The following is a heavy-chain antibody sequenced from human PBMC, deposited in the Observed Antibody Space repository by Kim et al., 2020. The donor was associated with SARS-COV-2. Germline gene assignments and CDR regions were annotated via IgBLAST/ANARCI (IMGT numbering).Heavy chain of an antibody. V-gene: IGHV4-31*02. CDR3: ARAGRTFFEVLGAFDI. J-gene: IGHJ3*02. D-gene: IGHD3-3*01. Sequence: PSLKSRVTISVDTSKNQFSLKLGSVTAPDTAVNYCARAGRTFFEVLGAFDIWGQGTMVTVSS.